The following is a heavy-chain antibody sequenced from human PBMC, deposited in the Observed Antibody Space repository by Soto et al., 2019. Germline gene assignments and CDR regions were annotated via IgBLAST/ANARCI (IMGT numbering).Heavy chain of an antibody. D-gene: IGHD4-17*01. CDR1: GGSISSYY. CDR3: ARGGHDYGDPIDY. V-gene: IGHV4-59*01. CDR2: IYYSGST. J-gene: IGHJ4*02. Sequence: SETLSLTCTFSGGSISSYYWSLIRQPPGKGLEWIGYIYYSGSTNYNPSLKSRVTISVDTSKNQFSLKLSSVTAADTAVYYCARGGHDYGDPIDYWGQGTLVTVS.